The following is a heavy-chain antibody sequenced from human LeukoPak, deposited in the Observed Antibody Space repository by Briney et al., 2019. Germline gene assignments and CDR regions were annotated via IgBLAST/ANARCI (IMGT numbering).Heavy chain of an antibody. Sequence: ASVKVSCKASGYTFTNFGINWVRQAPGQGLEWVGWIKTNTGNPTYVQGFAGRFVFSLDTSVNTGYLQINSLKAEDTAVYYWARDPLLRAFDIWGQGTMVTVSS. J-gene: IGHJ3*02. D-gene: IGHD1-26*01. CDR2: IKTNTGNP. CDR3: ARDPLLRAFDI. V-gene: IGHV7-4-1*02. CDR1: GYTFTNFG.